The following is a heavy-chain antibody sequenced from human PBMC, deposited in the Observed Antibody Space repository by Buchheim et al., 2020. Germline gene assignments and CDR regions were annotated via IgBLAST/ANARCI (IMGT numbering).Heavy chain of an antibody. J-gene: IGHJ6*02. CDR2: INHSGST. V-gene: IGHV4-34*01. CDR3: ARGGPEPQGITIFGVALGGMDV. CDR1: GGSFSGYY. D-gene: IGHD3-3*01. Sequence: QVQLQQWGAGLLKPSETLSLTCAVYGGSFSGYYWSWIRQPPGKGLEWIGEINHSGSTNYNSSLKSRVTISVDTSKNQFSLKLSSVTAADTAVYYCARGGPEPQGITIFGVALGGMDVWGQGTT.